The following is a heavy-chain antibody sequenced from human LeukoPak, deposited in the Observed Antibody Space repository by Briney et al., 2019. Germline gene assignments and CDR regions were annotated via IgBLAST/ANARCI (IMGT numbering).Heavy chain of an antibody. CDR1: GFTFSSYW. D-gene: IGHD3-3*01. CDR3: ARDPAGLEWLLSRTGLFDP. J-gene: IGHJ5*02. CDR2: INSDGSST. Sequence: GGSLRLSCAASGFTFSSYWMHWVRQAPGKGLVWVSRINSDGSSTSYADSVKGRFTISRDNAKNTLYLQMNSLRAEDTAVYYCARDPAGLEWLLSRTGLFDPWGQGTLVTVSS. V-gene: IGHV3-74*01.